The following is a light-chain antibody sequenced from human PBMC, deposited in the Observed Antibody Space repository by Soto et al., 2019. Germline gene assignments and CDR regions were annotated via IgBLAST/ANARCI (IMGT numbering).Light chain of an antibody. CDR1: SSDVGGYNY. Sequence: QSALTQPASVSGSPGRSITISCTGTSSDVGGYNYVSWYQQHPGKAPKLMIYEVSNRPSGVSNRFSGSKSGNTASLTISGLQAEDEDDYYCSSYTSSSTLVFGTGTKLTVL. CDR3: SSYTSSSTLV. CDR2: EVS. V-gene: IGLV2-14*01. J-gene: IGLJ1*01.